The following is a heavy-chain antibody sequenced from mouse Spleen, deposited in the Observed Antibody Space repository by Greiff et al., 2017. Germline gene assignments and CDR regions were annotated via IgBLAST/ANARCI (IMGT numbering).Heavy chain of an antibody. CDR3: ARTYDYDDYYAMDY. CDR2: IWTGGGT. V-gene: IGHV2-9-1*01. D-gene: IGHD2-4*01. Sequence: QVQLQQSGPGLVAPSQSLSITCTVSGFSLTSYAISWVRQPPGKGLEWLGVIWTGGGTNYNSALKSRLSISKDNSKSQVFLKMNSLQTDDTARYYCARTYDYDDYYAMDYWGQGTSVTVSS. CDR1: GFSLTSYA. J-gene: IGHJ4*01.